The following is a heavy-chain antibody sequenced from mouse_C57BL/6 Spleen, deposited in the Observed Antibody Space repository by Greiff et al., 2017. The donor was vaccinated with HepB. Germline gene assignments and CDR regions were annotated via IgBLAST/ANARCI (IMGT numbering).Heavy chain of an antibody. CDR2: ISSGGSYT. V-gene: IGHV5-6*01. D-gene: IGHD3-3*01. J-gene: IGHJ4*01. CDR1: GFTFSSYG. Sequence: VQLKESGGDLVKPGGSLKLSCAASGFTFSSYGMSWVRQTPDKRLEWVATISSGGSYTYYPDSVKGRFTISRDNAKNTLYLQMSSLKSEDTAMYYCARQAAGTEAMDYWGQGTSVTVSS. CDR3: ARQAAGTEAMDY.